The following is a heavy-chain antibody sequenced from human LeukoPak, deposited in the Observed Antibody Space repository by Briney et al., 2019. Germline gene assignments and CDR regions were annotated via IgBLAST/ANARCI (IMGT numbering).Heavy chain of an antibody. CDR1: GFTFSSYW. CDR3: ARGGLGTGIDY. D-gene: IGHD1-1*01. J-gene: IGHJ4*02. V-gene: IGHV3-74*01. Sequence: GGSLRLSCVASGFTFSSYWIHWVRQAPGKWLVWVSCIYTDGSTTRYADSVKGRFTISRDNAKNTLYLQVNSLRAEDTAVYYCARGGLGTGIDYWGQGTLVTVSA. CDR2: IYTDGSTT.